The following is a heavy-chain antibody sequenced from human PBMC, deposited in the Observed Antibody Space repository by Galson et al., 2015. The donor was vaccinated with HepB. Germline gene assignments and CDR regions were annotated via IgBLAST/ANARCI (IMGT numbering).Heavy chain of an antibody. J-gene: IGHJ4*02. CDR2: IRYDGSSP. D-gene: IGHD3-16*01. CDR3: AKDQTGGGY. Sequence: SLRLSCAASGFSFSGYGMYWVRQAPGKGLEWVAFIRYDGSSPYYVDSVKGRFTISRDNSKNTLYLQMNSLGEEDTAVYYCAKDQTGGGYWGQGTLVTVSS. V-gene: IGHV3-30*02. CDR1: GFSFSGYG.